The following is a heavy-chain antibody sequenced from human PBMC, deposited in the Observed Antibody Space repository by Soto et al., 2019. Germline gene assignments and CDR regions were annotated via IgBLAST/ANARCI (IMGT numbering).Heavy chain of an antibody. D-gene: IGHD3-10*01. J-gene: IGHJ4*02. CDR1: GVTFNNYA. V-gene: IGHV3-23*01. Sequence: PGGSLRLSCAVSGVTFNNYAMGGVRLAPGKGLEWVSAISGGGDTTYYADSVKGRFTISRDNSKNTLYLQMHSLRVEDTAVYYCVKESNSGSYSDYWGQGTLVTVSS. CDR2: ISGGGDTT. CDR3: VKESNSGSYSDY.